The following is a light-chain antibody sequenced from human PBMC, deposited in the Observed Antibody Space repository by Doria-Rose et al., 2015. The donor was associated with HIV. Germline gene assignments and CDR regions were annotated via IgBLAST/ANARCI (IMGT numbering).Light chain of an antibody. CDR1: QSFSSTY. CDR3: HQYGTSWT. V-gene: IGKV3-20*01. Sequence: TQSPGTLSLSPGERATLSCRASQSFSSTYLAWYQQKPGQAPSLLIYDGSTRATGIPDRSSASGSGTDFILTINRLEPEDFALYYCHQYGTSWTFGQGTKVEI. J-gene: IGKJ1*01. CDR2: DGS.